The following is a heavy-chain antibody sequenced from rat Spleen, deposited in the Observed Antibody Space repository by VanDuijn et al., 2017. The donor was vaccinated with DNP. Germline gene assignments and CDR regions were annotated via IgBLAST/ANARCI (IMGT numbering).Heavy chain of an antibody. CDR1: GFTFSDHN. CDR2: IAFDGRST. CDR3: VTRGKYGGYDY. V-gene: IGHV5-7*01. Sequence: EVQLVESGGGLVQPGGSLKLSCVASGFTFSDHNMAWVRQAPKKGLEWVATIAFDGRSTFYRDSVGGRVTISREKANSVLFLEMGSLRSEDTATYYCVTRGKYGGYDYWGQGVMVTVSS. D-gene: IGHD1-11*01. J-gene: IGHJ2*01.